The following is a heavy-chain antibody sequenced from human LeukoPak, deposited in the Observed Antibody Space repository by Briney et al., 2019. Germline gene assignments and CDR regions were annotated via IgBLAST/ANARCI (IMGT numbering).Heavy chain of an antibody. CDR3: ARARGIVVVVAEDCYFDY. Sequence: PSETLSLTCAVYGGSLSGYDWTWIRQPPGKGLQWIGEINHSGTTNYNPSLKSRVTISVDTSQNQFSLKLSSVTAADTAVYYCARARGIVVVVAEDCYFDYWGQGTLVAVSS. J-gene: IGHJ4*02. CDR2: INHSGTT. V-gene: IGHV4-34*01. CDR1: GGSLSGYD. D-gene: IGHD2-15*01.